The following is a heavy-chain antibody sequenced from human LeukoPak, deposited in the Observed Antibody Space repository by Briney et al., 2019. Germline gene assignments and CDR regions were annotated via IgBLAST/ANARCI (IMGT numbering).Heavy chain of an antibody. CDR3: ASVPRTSDDAFDI. V-gene: IGHV1-2*02. CDR1: GGTFSSYA. CDR2: INPNSGGT. Sequence: ASVKVSCKASGGTFSSYAISWVRQAPGQGLEWMGWINPNSGGTNYAQKFQGRVTMTRDTSISTAYMELSRLRSDDTAVYYCASVPRTSDDAFDIWGQGTMVTVSS. J-gene: IGHJ3*02.